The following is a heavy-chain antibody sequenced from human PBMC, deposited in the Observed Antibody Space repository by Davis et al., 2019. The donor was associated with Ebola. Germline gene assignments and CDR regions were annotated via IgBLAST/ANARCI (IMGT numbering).Heavy chain of an antibody. CDR2: ISSSSSYI. CDR1: GFTLSSHS. Sequence: RGSLRLSCAASGFTLSSHSMNWVPQAPGKGMEWVSSISSSSSYIYYADSVKGRFTICRDNAKHSMYLQMNSLRAEDTAVYYCSRAIRTYYYDSSGGVEGNWFDPWGQGTLVTVSS. CDR3: SRAIRTYYYDSSGGVEGNWFDP. V-gene: IGHV3-21*01. D-gene: IGHD3-22*01. J-gene: IGHJ5*02.